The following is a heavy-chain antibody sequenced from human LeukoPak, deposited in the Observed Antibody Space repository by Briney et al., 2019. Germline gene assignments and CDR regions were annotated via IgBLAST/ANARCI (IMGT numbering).Heavy chain of an antibody. Sequence: GSLRLSCAASGFTFGSYAMNWVRQAPGRGLEWVSSLPSGGGPSYADSVKGRFTISRDNSKNTLYLQMNSLRAEDTAVYYCAKARTPWDPLRITGTTGVFDYWGQGTLVTVSS. D-gene: IGHD1-7*01. J-gene: IGHJ4*02. CDR1: GFTFGSYA. CDR3: AKARTPWDPLRITGTTGVFDY. CDR2: LPSGGGP. V-gene: IGHV3-23*01.